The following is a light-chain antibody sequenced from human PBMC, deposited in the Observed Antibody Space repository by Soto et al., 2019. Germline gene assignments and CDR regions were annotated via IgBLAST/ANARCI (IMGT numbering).Light chain of an antibody. CDR2: DVS. V-gene: IGLV2-14*03. CDR3: GSNTSSNTLGLF. Sequence: QSVLTQPASVSGSPGQSTTISCIETSSDVGVYNYVSWYQRHPGKAPKVMIYDVSNRPSGVSNRFSGSKSGYTASLTISGLQAEDEADYYWGSNTSSNTLGLFFGTGTKSPS. J-gene: IGLJ1*01. CDR1: SSDVGVYNY.